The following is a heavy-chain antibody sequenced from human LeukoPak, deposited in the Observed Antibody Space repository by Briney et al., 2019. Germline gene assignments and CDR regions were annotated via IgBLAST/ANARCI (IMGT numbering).Heavy chain of an antibody. CDR2: IYYSGST. V-gene: IGHV4-31*03. CDR3: ARERSWGSSYDFDY. CDR1: GGSISSGGYY. D-gene: IGHD3-16*01. J-gene: IGHJ4*02. Sequence: PSETLSLTCTVSGGSISSGGYYWSWIRQHPGKGLEWIGYIYYSGSTYYNPSLKSRVTISVDTSKNQFSLKLSSVTAADTAVYYCARERSWGSSYDFDYWGQGTLVTVSS.